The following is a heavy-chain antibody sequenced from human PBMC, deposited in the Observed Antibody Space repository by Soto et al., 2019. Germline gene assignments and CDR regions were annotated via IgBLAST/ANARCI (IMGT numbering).Heavy chain of an antibody. D-gene: IGHD3-22*01. CDR1: GCSISSGPSY. V-gene: IGHV4-39*01. CDR2: IYYLGNT. CDR3: AGLSPYESSVYHLNY. Sequence: PSDTLSLTFTVSGCSISSGPSYWCWILQPPGQGLEWVGSIYYLGNTYYNSSLGSRVVISVDKSKNQFSLKLSSVTAADTAVYYCAGLSPYESSVYHLNYWGQGTQVTVSS. J-gene: IGHJ4*02.